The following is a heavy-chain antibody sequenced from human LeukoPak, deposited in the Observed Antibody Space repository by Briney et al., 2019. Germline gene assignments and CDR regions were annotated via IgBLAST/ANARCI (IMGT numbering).Heavy chain of an antibody. Sequence: GGSLRLSCAASGITFTNFGMSWVRQAPGKGLEWVSIIFSGDSTYYADSVKGRFTISRDNSKNTVYLQMNSLRAEDTAVYYCARVGAVAAADCWGQGTLITVSS. J-gene: IGHJ4*02. CDR2: IFSGDST. D-gene: IGHD6-19*01. CDR1: GITFTNFG. CDR3: ARVGAVAAADC. V-gene: IGHV3-66*01.